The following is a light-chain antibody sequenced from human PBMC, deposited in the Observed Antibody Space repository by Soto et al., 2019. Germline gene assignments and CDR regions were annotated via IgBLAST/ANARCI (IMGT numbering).Light chain of an antibody. CDR3: CSFAVGSTLV. V-gene: IGLV2-23*01. CDR2: EGS. Sequence: QSALTQPASVSRSPGQSITISCSGTSSDVGTYNLVSWHQHHPGKAPKLIIYEGSKRPSGVSNRFSGSKSGNTASLTISGLQAEDEADYYCCSFAVGSTLVFGGGTKLTVL. J-gene: IGLJ2*01. CDR1: SSDVGTYNL.